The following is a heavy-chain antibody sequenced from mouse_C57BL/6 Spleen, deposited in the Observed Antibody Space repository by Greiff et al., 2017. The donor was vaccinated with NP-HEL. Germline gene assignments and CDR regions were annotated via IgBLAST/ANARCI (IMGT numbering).Heavy chain of an antibody. D-gene: IGHD1-1*01. CDR3: ARRMGYYGSSYAFAY. Sequence: DVKLVESGGGLVQPGGSLKLSCAASGFTFSDYYMYWVRQTPEKRLEWVAYISNGGGSTYYPDTVKGRFTISRDNAKNTLYLQMSRLKSEDTAMYYCARRMGYYGSSYAFAYWGQGTLVTVSA. CDR2: ISNGGGST. J-gene: IGHJ3*01. CDR1: GFTFSDYY. V-gene: IGHV5-12*01.